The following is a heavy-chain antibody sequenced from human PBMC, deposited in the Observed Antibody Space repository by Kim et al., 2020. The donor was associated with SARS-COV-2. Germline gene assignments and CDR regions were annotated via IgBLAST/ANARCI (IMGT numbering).Heavy chain of an antibody. D-gene: IGHD3-10*01. J-gene: IGHJ4*02. CDR3: AKCPQYYYGSGSLPTAFDY. CDR1: GFTFSSYA. V-gene: IGHV3-23*01. CDR2: ISGSGGST. Sequence: GGSLRLSCAASGFTFSSYAMSWVRQAPGKGLEWVSAISGSGGSTYYADSVKGRFTISRDNFKNTLYLQMNSLRAEDTAVYYCAKCPQYYYGSGSLPTAFDYWGQGTLVTVSS.